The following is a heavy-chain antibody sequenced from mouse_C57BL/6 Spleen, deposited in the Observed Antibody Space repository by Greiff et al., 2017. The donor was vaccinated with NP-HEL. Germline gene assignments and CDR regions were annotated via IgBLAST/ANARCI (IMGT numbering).Heavy chain of an antibody. CDR1: GFSLTSYG. D-gene: IGHD3-2*02. V-gene: IGHV2-6*01. Sequence: QVQLKQSGPGLVAPSQSLSITCTVSGFSLTSYGVDWVRQSPGKGLEWLGVIWGVGSTNYNSALKSRLSISKDNSKSHVFLKMNSLQTDDTAMYYCASGDSSGFRFAYWGQGTLVTVSA. CDR2: IWGVGST. J-gene: IGHJ3*01. CDR3: ASGDSSGFRFAY.